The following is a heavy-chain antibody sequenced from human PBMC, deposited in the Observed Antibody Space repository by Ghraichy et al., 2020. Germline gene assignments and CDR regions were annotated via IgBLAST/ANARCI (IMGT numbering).Heavy chain of an antibody. J-gene: IGHJ6*02. CDR2: ISAYNGNT. CDR3: ARSYYDFWSGQPALPLDYYYYGMDV. Sequence: ASVKVSCKASGYTFTSYGISWVRQAPGQGLEWRGWISAYNGNTNYAQKLQGRVTMTTDTSTSTAYMELRSLRSDDTAVYYCARSYYDFWSGQPALPLDYYYYGMDVWGQGTTVTVSS. CDR1: GYTFTSYG. D-gene: IGHD3-3*01. V-gene: IGHV1-18*01.